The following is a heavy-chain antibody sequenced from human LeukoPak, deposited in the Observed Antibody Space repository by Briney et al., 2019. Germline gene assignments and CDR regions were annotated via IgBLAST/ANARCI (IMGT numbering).Heavy chain of an antibody. CDR1: GFTLSSYS. CDR3: ARGAARPGSGFDY. D-gene: IGHD6-6*01. CDR2: ISSSSSYI. Sequence: GSLRLSCAASGFTLSSYSMNWVRQSPGKGLECVSYISSSSSYIYYADSVKGRFTISRDNAKNSLYLQMNSLRAEDTAVYYCARGAARPGSGFDYWGQGTLVTVSS. J-gene: IGHJ4*02. V-gene: IGHV3-21*01.